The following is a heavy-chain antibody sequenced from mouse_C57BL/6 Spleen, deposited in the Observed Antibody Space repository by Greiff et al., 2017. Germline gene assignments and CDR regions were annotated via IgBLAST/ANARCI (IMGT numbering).Heavy chain of an antibody. Sequence: EVKVVESGGGLVKPGGSLKLSCAASGFTFSSYAMSWVRQTPEKRLEWVATISDGGSYTYYPDNVKGRFTISRDNAKNNLYLQMSHLKSEDTAMYYCARVITTVPHFAYWGQGTTLTVSS. CDR1: GFTFSSYA. CDR2: ISDGGSYT. J-gene: IGHJ2*01. D-gene: IGHD1-1*01. V-gene: IGHV5-4*03. CDR3: ARVITTVPHFAY.